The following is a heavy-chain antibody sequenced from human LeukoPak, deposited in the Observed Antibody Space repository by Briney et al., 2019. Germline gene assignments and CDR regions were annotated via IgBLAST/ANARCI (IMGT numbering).Heavy chain of an antibody. Sequence: AGSLRLSCAASGFTVSTNYMSWVRQAPGKGLEWVSVIYSDGRTYYADSVKGRFTISRDNSKNTLYLQMNSLRAEDTAVYYCARDSGRFDVFDNWGQGTMVTVSS. CDR3: ARDSGRFDVFDN. CDR2: IYSDGRT. V-gene: IGHV3-53*01. J-gene: IGHJ3*02. D-gene: IGHD3-10*01. CDR1: GFTVSTNY.